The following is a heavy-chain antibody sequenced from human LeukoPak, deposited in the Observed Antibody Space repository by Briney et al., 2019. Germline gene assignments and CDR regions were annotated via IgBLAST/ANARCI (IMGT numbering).Heavy chain of an antibody. CDR3: AKGFRHLVEYFDH. D-gene: IGHD2-8*02. CDR1: GFSFRDYA. CDR2: LRGDDEA. J-gene: IGHJ1*01. V-gene: IGHV3-23*01. Sequence: GGSLRLSCAASGFSFRDYAMSWVRQAPARGLEWVSSLRGDDEASYADSVKGRFTLSRDTSKNTLYLQMNSLRVEDTAVYYCAKGFRHLVEYFDHWGQGTLVTVSS.